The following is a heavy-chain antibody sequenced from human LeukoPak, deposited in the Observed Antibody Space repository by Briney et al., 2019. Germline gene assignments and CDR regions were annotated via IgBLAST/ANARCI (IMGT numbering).Heavy chain of an antibody. CDR1: GLSFSSFA. CDR3: ARASWVSTADAVR. J-gene: IGHJ4*02. D-gene: IGHD3-16*01. CDR2: MKGTGET. Sequence: GGSLRLSCAASGLSFSSFAMSRVRQAPARGLEWLSSMKGTGETIYADSVRGRCTLFRDGSRNTVYLQLNNLRVEDTAVYYCARASWVSTADAVRWGQGTVVTVSS. V-gene: IGHV3-23*01.